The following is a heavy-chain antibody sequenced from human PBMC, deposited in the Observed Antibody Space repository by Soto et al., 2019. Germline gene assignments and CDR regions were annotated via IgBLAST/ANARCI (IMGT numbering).Heavy chain of an antibody. CDR1: GGSFSGFY. V-gene: IGHV4-34*01. Sequence: SETLSLTCAVSGGSFSGFYWTWIRQPPGRGQGWTGEINHTATTNCNPTLSRRPTVALDSLKKHLCLTLPSLSAVEAAVYYCARTARTLVTPYSLDVGGRG. CDR3: ARTARTLVTPYSLDV. J-gene: IGHJ6*03. CDR2: INHTATT. D-gene: IGHD2-21*02.